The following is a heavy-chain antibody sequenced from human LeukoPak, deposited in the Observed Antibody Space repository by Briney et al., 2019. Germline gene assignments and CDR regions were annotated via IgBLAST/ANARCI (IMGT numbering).Heavy chain of an antibody. V-gene: IGHV4-59*01. J-gene: IGHJ4*02. Sequence: PSETLSLTCNVSGDSITDYYWSWIRQPPGKGLEWIGFIYHSGNTNYNPSLASRVTLSLDTSKTQLSLRLTSVTAADTAVYYCAREEGIAAAGALEYWGQGILVTVPS. CDR2: IYHSGNT. CDR3: AREEGIAAAGALEY. CDR1: GDSITDYY. D-gene: IGHD6-13*01.